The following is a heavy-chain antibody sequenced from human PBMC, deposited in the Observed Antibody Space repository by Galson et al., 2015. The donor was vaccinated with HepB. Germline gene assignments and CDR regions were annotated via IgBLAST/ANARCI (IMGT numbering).Heavy chain of an antibody. CDR1: GYTFTSYW. D-gene: IGHD6-13*01. CDR3: ARQTRGLAAAGNLYGMDV. Sequence: QSGAEVKQPGASVKVSCKTSGYTFTSYWISWVRQMPGKGLEWMGRIDPSDSYTNYSPSFQGHVTISADKSISTAYLQWSSLKASDTAMYYCARQTRGLAAAGNLYGMDVWGQGTTVTVSS. V-gene: IGHV5-10-1*01. J-gene: IGHJ6*02. CDR2: IDPSDSYT.